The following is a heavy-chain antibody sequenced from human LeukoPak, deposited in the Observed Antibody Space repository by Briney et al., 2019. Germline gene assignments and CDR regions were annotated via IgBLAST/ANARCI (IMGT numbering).Heavy chain of an antibody. CDR3: AKDEATVTNGGVHYYYYYGMDV. D-gene: IGHD4-17*01. V-gene: IGHV3-23*01. Sequence: PGGSLRLSCAASGFTFSSYAMSWVRQAPGKGLEWVSAISGSGGSTYYADSVKGRFTISRDNSKNTLYLQMNSLRAEDTAVYYCAKDEATVTNGGVHYYYYYGMDVWGQGTTVTVSS. CDR1: GFTFSSYA. J-gene: IGHJ6*02. CDR2: ISGSGGST.